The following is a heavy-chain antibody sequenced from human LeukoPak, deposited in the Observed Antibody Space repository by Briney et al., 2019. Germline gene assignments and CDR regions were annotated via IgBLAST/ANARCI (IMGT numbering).Heavy chain of an antibody. CDR1: GFTFSSYG. CDR3: AKAYSNYVGDY. Sequence: PGGSLRLSCAASGFTFSSYGMRWVRQAPGKGLEWVAVISYDGSNKYYADSVKGRFTISRDNSKNTLYLQMNSLRAEDTAVYYCAKAYSNYVGDYWGQGTLVTVSS. CDR2: ISYDGSNK. J-gene: IGHJ4*02. D-gene: IGHD4-11*01. V-gene: IGHV3-30*18.